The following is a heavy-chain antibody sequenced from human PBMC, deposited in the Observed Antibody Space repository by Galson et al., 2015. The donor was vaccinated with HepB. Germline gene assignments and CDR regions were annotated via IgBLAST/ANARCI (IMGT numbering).Heavy chain of an antibody. V-gene: IGHV3-66*01. CDR2: IYSGGST. CDR3: ARIVPKAVTANFDY. J-gene: IGHJ4*02. D-gene: IGHD2-21*02. Sequence: SLRLSCAASGFTVSSNYMSWVRQAPGKGLEWVSVIYSGGSTYYADSVKGRFTISRDNSKNTLYLQMNSLRAEDTAVYYCARIVPKAVTANFDYWGQGTLVTVSS. CDR1: GFTVSSNY.